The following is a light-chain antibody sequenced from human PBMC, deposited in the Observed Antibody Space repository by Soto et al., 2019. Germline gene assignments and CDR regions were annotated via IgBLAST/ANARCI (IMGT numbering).Light chain of an antibody. CDR3: QQYNNWPPWT. Sequence: DIQMTQSPSTLSASVGDRVATTCRASQSISSWLAWYQQKPGKAPKLLIYGASSRATGIPARFSGSGSGTEFTLTISSLQSEDFAVYYCQQYNNWPPWTFGQGTKVDIK. V-gene: IGKV1-5*01. CDR2: GAS. J-gene: IGKJ1*01. CDR1: QSISSW.